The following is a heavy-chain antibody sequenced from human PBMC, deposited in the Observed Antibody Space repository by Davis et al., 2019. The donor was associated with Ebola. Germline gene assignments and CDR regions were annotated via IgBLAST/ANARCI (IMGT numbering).Heavy chain of an antibody. D-gene: IGHD5-24*01. Sequence: GESLKISCAASGFTFSTYAMGWVRQAPGKGLEWVSDISSGGGAPYYADSVKGRFTTFRDNPKNTLYLQMNSLRVEDTAVYYCAREGIERAFDIWGQGTLVTVSS. V-gene: IGHV3-23*01. J-gene: IGHJ3*02. CDR3: AREGIERAFDI. CDR1: GFTFSTYA. CDR2: ISSGGGAP.